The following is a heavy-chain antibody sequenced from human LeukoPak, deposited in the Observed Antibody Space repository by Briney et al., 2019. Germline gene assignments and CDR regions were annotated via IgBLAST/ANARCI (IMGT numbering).Heavy chain of an antibody. CDR1: GFTFSFYW. CDR2: INNDGRST. CDR3: ARDNEYCTGGTCRLDY. V-gene: IGHV3-74*01. D-gene: IGHD2-15*01. Sequence: GGSLRLSCASSGFTFSFYWMHWVRQAPGKGLVWVTRINNDGRSTSYAGSVKGRFTISRDNAKNTLYLQMNSLRAEDTAVYYCARDNEYCTGGTCRLDYWGQGALVTVSS. J-gene: IGHJ4*02.